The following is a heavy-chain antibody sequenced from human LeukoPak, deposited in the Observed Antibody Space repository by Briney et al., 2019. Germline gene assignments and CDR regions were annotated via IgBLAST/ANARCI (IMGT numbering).Heavy chain of an antibody. J-gene: IGHJ5*02. CDR3: ARSYDFWRKYNNWFDP. Sequence: PSETLSLTCAVYGGSFSGYYWSWIRQPPGKGLEWIGEINHSGSTNYNPSLKSRVTISVDTSKNQFSLKLSSVTAAGTAVYYCARSYDFWRKYNNWFDPWGQGTLVTVSS. V-gene: IGHV4-34*01. CDR2: INHSGST. CDR1: GGSFSGYY. D-gene: IGHD3-3*01.